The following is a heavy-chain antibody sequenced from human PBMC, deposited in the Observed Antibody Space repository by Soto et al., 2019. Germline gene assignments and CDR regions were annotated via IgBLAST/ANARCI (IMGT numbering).Heavy chain of an antibody. J-gene: IGHJ4*02. Sequence: ASVKVSCKASGGTFSSYAISWVRQAPGQGLEWMGGIIPIFGTANYAQKFQGRVTITADESTSTAYMELSSLRSEDTAVYYCARDRKHSSGSLYYFDFWGQGTLVTVSS. CDR2: IIPIFGTA. V-gene: IGHV1-69*13. CDR1: GGTFSSYA. D-gene: IGHD3-22*01. CDR3: ARDRKHSSGSLYYFDF.